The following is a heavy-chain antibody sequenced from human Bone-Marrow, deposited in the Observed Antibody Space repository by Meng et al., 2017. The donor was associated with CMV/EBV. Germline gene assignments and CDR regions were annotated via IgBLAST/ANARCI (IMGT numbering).Heavy chain of an antibody. D-gene: IGHD2-2*01. J-gene: IGHJ4*02. V-gene: IGHV3-30*04. CDR2: ISYDGSNK. CDR3: ARDESCSSTSCYGLGFDY. Sequence: GGSLRLSCAASGFTFSSYAMHWVRQAPGKGLEWVAVISYDGSNKYYADSVKGRFTISRDNSKNTLYLQMNSLRAEDTAVYYCARDESCSSTSCYGLGFDYWGQGTLVPVSS. CDR1: GFTFSSYA.